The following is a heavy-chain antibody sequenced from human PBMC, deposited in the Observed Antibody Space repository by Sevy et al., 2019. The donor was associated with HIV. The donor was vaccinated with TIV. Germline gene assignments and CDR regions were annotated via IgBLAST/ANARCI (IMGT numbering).Heavy chain of an antibody. D-gene: IGHD1-7*01. Sequence: ASVKVSCKASGYTFTSYGISWVRQAPGQGLEWMGWISAYNGNTNYAEKLQGRVTMTTDTSTSTAYMELRSLRSDDTAVYYCARDHRITGTTHFDYWGQGTLVTVSS. CDR3: ARDHRITGTTHFDY. V-gene: IGHV1-18*01. CDR2: ISAYNGNT. CDR1: GYTFTSYG. J-gene: IGHJ4*02.